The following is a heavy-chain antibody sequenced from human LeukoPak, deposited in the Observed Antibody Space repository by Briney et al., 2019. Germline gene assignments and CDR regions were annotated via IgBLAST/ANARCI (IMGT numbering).Heavy chain of an antibody. V-gene: IGHV3-30*02. CDR1: GFTFSSYG. J-gene: IGHJ4*02. CDR3: AKDPGYDILTGYFDY. Sequence: GGSLRLSCAASGFTFSSYGMHWVRQAPGKGLEWVAFIRYDGNNKYSADSVKGRFTISRDDSKNTLYLQMNSLRAEDTAFYYCAKDPGYDILTGYFDYWGQGTLVTVSS. D-gene: IGHD3-9*01. CDR2: IRYDGNNK.